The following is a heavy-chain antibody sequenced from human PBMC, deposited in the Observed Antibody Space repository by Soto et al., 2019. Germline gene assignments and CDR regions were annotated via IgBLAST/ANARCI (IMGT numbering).Heavy chain of an antibody. CDR3: AILSSGNYLGDSFDY. D-gene: IGHD1-26*01. V-gene: IGHV3-30*03. Sequence: QVQLVDSGGGVVQPGRSLRLSCAASGFTFSSYAMHWVRQAPGKGLEWVAIISKDGINKYYADFVKGRFTISRDNSKNTLYLRMSSLRPDDTAMYYCAILSSGNYLGDSFDYWGQGTLVTVSS. CDR2: ISKDGINK. J-gene: IGHJ4*01. CDR1: GFTFSSYA.